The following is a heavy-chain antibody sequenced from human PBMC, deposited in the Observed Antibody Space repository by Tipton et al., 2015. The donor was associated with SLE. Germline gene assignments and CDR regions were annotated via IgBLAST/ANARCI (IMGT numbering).Heavy chain of an antibody. Sequence: SLRLSCAASGFSFGSSWMHWVRQAPGKGLVWVSHISSDGKTTTYADSVKGRFTISRDNSRNTLFLQMNSLRAEDSAVYYCAREESMTYDDALDLWGQGTMVTVS. CDR3: AREESMTYDDALDL. CDR1: GFSFGSSW. CDR2: ISSDGKTT. V-gene: IGHV3-74*01. J-gene: IGHJ3*01. D-gene: IGHD2/OR15-2a*01.